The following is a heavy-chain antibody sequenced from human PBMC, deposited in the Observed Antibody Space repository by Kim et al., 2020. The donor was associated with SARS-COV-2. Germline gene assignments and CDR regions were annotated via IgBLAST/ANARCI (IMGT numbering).Heavy chain of an antibody. CDR2: INAGNGNT. D-gene: IGHD6-13*01. V-gene: IGHV1-3*01. CDR1: GYTFTSYA. J-gene: IGHJ6*02. CDR3: ARDQIAAAGNEWEGYYYYGMDV. Sequence: ASVKVSCKASGYTFTSYAMHWVRQAPGQRLEWMGWINAGNGNTKYSQKFQGRVTITRDTSASTAYMELSSLRSEDTAVYYCARDQIAAAGNEWEGYYYYGMDVWGQGTTVTVSS.